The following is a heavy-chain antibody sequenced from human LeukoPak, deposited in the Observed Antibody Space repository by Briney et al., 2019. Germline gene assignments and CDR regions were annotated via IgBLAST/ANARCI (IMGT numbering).Heavy chain of an antibody. Sequence: GGSLRLACAASGFTFSSYSMNWVRQAAGKGLEWVSSIISSSSYIYYADSVTGPFTISRDKAKNSLYLQMNRLRADDTSVYYCARALITYYYGSGSYSNKGSFDYWGQGTLVTVSS. CDR1: GFTFSSYS. CDR2: IISSSSYI. J-gene: IGHJ4*02. D-gene: IGHD3-10*01. V-gene: IGHV3-21*01. CDR3: ARALITYYYGSGSYSNKGSFDY.